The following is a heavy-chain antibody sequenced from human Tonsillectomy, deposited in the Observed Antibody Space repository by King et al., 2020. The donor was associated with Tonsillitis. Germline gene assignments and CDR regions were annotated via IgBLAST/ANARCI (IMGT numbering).Heavy chain of an antibody. CDR2: IYYSGST. J-gene: IGHJ4*02. CDR1: GGSISSSSYY. Sequence: LQLQESGPGLVKPSETLSLTCTVSGGSISSSSYYWGWIRQPPGKGLEWIGGIYYSGSTYYNPSLKSRVTISVDTSKNQFSLKLSSVTAADTAVYYCGRSSEGRLDYFDYWGQGTLVNVSS. CDR3: GRSSEGRLDYFDY. V-gene: IGHV4-39*01.